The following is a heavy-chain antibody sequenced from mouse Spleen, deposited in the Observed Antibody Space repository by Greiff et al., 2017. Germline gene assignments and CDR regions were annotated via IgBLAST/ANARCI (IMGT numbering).Heavy chain of an antibody. CDR3: ARDGGLRYYFDY. CDR2: INPGSGGT. V-gene: IGHV1-54*01. CDR1: GYAFTNYL. Sequence: QVQLQQSGAELVRPGTSVKVSCKASGYAFTNYLIEWVKQRPGQGLEWIGVINPGSGGTNYNEKFKGKATLTADKSSSTAYMQLSSLTSEDSAVYFCARDGGLRYYFDYWGQGTTLTVSS. D-gene: IGHD2-4*01. J-gene: IGHJ2*01.